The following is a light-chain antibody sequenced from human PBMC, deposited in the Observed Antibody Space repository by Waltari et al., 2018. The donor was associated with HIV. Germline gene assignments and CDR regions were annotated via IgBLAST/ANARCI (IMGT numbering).Light chain of an antibody. CDR3: QQYYDVPLT. CDR1: QDISNS. V-gene: IGKV1-NL1*01. Sequence: DIQMTQSQSSLSASLGDTVPIPCRASQDISNSVSWFQQQPGKVPKLLVHGAFILQRGVPSRFSGSGSGTDFTLTISGLQAEDFATYFCQQYYDVPLTFGGGTRVDI. CDR2: GAF. J-gene: IGKJ4*01.